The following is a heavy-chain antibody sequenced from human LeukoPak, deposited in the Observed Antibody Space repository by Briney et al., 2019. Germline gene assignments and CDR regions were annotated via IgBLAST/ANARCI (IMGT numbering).Heavy chain of an antibody. Sequence: GESLKISCMGSVYSFTSYWIGWVRQMPGKGLEWKGIIYPGDSDTRYNPSFQGQVTISANKSISTAYLQWSSLKASDTAMYYCARGFVSFVQLERRGASYFVYWGQRTLVTVSS. CDR3: ARGFVSFVQLERRGASYFVY. V-gene: IGHV5-51*01. CDR1: VYSFTSYW. D-gene: IGHD1-1*01. CDR2: IYPGDSDT. J-gene: IGHJ4*02.